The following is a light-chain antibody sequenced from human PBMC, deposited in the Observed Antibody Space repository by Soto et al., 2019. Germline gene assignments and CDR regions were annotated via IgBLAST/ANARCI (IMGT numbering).Light chain of an antibody. CDR2: ASS. V-gene: IGKV1-9*01. Sequence: DIQLTQSPSFLSASVGDRVTISCRASQGMSSYLAWYQQTPGKAPKLLIYASSILQSGFPSRFSGSGSGTEFTLTISSLQPEDFATYYCQQLNTFPVPFGQGTRLAI. J-gene: IGKJ5*01. CDR1: QGMSSY. CDR3: QQLNTFPVP.